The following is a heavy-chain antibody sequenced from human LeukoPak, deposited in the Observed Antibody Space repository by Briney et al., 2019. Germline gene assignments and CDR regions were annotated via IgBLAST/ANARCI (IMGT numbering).Heavy chain of an antibody. Sequence: GGSLRLSCAASGFTFSSYAMHWVRQAPGKGLEWVAVISYDGSNKYYADSVKGRFTISRDNSKNTLYLQMNSLRAEDTAVYYCAREQLRAAPAGYYYYGMDVWGQGATVTVSS. D-gene: IGHD1-1*01. CDR1: GFTFSSYA. CDR3: AREQLRAAPAGYYYYGMDV. V-gene: IGHV3-30*04. CDR2: ISYDGSNK. J-gene: IGHJ6*02.